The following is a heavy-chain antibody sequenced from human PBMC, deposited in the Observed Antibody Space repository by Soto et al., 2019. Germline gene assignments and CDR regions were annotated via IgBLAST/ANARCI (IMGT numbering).Heavy chain of an antibody. CDR3: AKNWNWGSLVH. CDR1: GDSISTDY. CDR2: IYYGGTT. V-gene: IGHV4-59*08. D-gene: IGHD7-27*01. J-gene: IGHJ4*02. Sequence: QVHLQESGPGLVKPSETLSLTCTVSGDSISTDYWSWIRQSPGKGLEWIGVIYYGGTTKYNPSLKSRVTISVDTPKNQFSLKLSSVTASDTAVYYCAKNWNWGSLVHWGQGTLVTVSS.